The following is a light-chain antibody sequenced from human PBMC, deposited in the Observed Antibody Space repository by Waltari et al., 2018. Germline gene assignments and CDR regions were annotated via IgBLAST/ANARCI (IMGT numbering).Light chain of an antibody. CDR2: EVS. CDR1: SRDVGGYDY. CDR3: SSYTSSSTYV. V-gene: IGLV2-14*01. J-gene: IGLJ1*01. Sequence: QSALTQPAPVSGSPGQSFTISCTGTSRDVGGYDYFSWYQQHSGKAPKLMIYEVSNRPSGVSNRFSGSKSANTASLTISGLQAEDEADYYCSSYTSSSTYVFGSGTKVTVL.